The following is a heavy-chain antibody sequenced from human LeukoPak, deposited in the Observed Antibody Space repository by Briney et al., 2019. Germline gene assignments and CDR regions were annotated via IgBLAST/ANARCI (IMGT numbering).Heavy chain of an antibody. J-gene: IGHJ4*02. CDR2: INPNSGGT. CDR1: GYTFTGYY. D-gene: IGHD4-17*01. V-gene: IGHV1-2*02. Sequence: ASVKVSCKASGYTFTGYYMHWVRQAPGQGLEWMGWINPNSGGTNYAQKFQGRVTMTRDTSISTAYMELSGLRSDDTAVYYCARLPEPYGDYSYFDYWGQGTLVTVSS. CDR3: ARLPEPYGDYSYFDY.